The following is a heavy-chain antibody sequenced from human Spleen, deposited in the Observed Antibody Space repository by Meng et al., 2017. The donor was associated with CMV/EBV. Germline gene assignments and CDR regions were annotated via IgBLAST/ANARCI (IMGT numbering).Heavy chain of an antibody. CDR2: IRSKSYGGTT. CDR1: GFTFGDYT. CDR3: VRREYSSPSGIQGDVFDI. Sequence: GESLKISCIGSGFTFGDYTMTWVRQAPGQGLEWVGFIRSKSYGGTTEYAASVKGRFTISRDDSKNIAYLQMDSLKTEDTAVYYCVRREYSSPSGIQGDVFDIWGQGTMVTVSS. J-gene: IGHJ3*02. D-gene: IGHD6-13*01. V-gene: IGHV3-49*04.